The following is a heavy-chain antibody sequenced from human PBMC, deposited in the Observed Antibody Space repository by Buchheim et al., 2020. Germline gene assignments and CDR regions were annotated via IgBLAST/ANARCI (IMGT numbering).Heavy chain of an antibody. CDR3: ARDLSPRGRDGYNPFDY. V-gene: IGHV3-7*01. CDR2: IKQDGSEK. J-gene: IGHJ4*02. Sequence: EVQLVESGGGLVQPGGSLRLSCAASGFTFSSYWMSWVRQAPGKGLEWVANIKQDGSEKYYVDSVKGRFTISRDYAKNSLYLQMNSLRAEDTAVYYCARDLSPRGRDGYNPFDYWGQGTL. CDR1: GFTFSSYW. D-gene: IGHD5-24*01.